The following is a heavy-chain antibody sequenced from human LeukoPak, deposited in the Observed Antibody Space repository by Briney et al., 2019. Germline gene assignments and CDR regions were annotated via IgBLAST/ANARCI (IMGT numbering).Heavy chain of an antibody. D-gene: IGHD1-14*01. V-gene: IGHV1-2*02. CDR3: ARGPGYFDY. CDR2: INPNSGGT. CDR1: GYTFTSYG. J-gene: IGHJ4*02. Sequence: ASVKVSCKASGYTFTSYGISWVRQAPGQGLEWMGWINPNSGGTNYAQKFQGRVTMTRDTSISTAYMELSRLRSDDTAVYYCARGPGYFDYWGQGTLVTVSS.